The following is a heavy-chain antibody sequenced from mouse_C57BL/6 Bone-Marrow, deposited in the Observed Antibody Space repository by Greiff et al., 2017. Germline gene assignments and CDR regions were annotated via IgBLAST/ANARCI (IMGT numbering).Heavy chain of an antibody. CDR2: IHPNSGST. J-gene: IGHJ4*01. D-gene: IGHD1-1*01. CDR3: ARYGSSYEYYAMDY. V-gene: IGHV1-64*01. CDR1: GYTFTSYW. Sequence: QVQLQQPGAELVKPGASVKLSCKASGYTFTSYWMHWVKQRPGQGLEWIGMIHPNSGSTNYNEKFKSKATLTVDKSSSTAYMQLSSLTSEDSAVYYCARYGSSYEYYAMDYWGQGTSVTVAA.